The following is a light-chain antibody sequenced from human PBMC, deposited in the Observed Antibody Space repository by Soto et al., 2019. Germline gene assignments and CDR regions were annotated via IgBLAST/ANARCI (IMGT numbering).Light chain of an antibody. CDR1: ETVRTN. Sequence: IVMTQSPATLSVSPGERVTLSCRASETVRTNLAWFQQKPGQTPRLLIFGASTRATGIPTRFSGSGSETSFTLTIGSVHSADLAVYYCQQYYNWPPYTFGKGTKLEIK. V-gene: IGKV3-15*01. J-gene: IGKJ2*01. CDR3: QQYYNWPPYT. CDR2: GAS.